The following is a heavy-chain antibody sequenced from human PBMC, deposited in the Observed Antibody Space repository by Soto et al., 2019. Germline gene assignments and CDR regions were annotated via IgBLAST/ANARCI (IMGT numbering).Heavy chain of an antibody. V-gene: IGHV3-15*07. J-gene: IGHJ4*02. D-gene: IGHD3-9*01. CDR3: TTQAVTGFYFDY. CDR2: IRSKTDGGTT. Sequence: GGSLRLSCAGSGFTFSNAWMNWVRQAPGKGLEWVGRIRSKTDGGTTDYAAPVKGRFTISRDDSKNALYLQMNTLKTEDTAVYYCTTQAVTGFYFDYWGQGTLVTVSS. CDR1: GFTFSNAW.